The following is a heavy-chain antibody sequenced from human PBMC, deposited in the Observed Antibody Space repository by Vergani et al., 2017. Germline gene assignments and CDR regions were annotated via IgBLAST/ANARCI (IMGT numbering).Heavy chain of an antibody. CDR1: GYTFTSYG. CDR3: AREMPYYDFWSGYSFSHRSYYYYGMDV. D-gene: IGHD3-3*01. CDR2: ISAYNGNT. V-gene: IGHV1-18*01. Sequence: QVQLVQSGAEVKTPGASVKVSCKASGYTFTSYGISWVRQAPGQGLAWMGWISAYNGNTNYAQKLQGRVTMTTDTSTSTAYMELRSLRSDDTAVYYCAREMPYYDFWSGYSFSHRSYYYYGMDVWGQGTTVTVSS. J-gene: IGHJ6*02.